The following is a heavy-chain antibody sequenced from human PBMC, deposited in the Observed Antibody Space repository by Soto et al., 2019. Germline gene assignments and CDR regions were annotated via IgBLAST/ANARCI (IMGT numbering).Heavy chain of an antibody. Sequence: SVKVSCKASGFTFTSSPVQWVRQARGQRLEWIGWIVVGSGNTNYAQKFRERVTITRAMSTSTAYMELSSLRSEDTAVYYCAADRLVSGWELNFDYWGQGTLVTVSS. J-gene: IGHJ4*02. CDR2: IVVGSGNT. V-gene: IGHV1-58*01. CDR3: AADRLVSGWELNFDY. CDR1: GFTFTSSP. D-gene: IGHD1-26*01.